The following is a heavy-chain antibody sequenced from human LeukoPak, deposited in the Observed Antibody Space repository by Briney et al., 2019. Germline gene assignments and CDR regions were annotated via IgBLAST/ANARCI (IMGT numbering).Heavy chain of an antibody. CDR3: ARHCRAVLVVPVARGGYFDY. Sequence: SETLSLTCTVSGGSISSSRNHSGWIRQSPGEGLHWITIISYSGVTYYNPSLQSRVTISVDTSKNQSSLKLYSVTAADTAVYYCARHCRAVLVVPVARGGYFDYLGQGTLVTVSS. V-gene: IGHV4-39*01. CDR2: ISYSGVT. J-gene: IGHJ4*02. D-gene: IGHD2-2*01. CDR1: GGSISSSRNH.